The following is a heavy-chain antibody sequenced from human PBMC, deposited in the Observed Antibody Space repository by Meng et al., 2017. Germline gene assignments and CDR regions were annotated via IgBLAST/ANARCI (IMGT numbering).Heavy chain of an antibody. Sequence: QVQLQEWGAGLFKPSETLSLTCAVYGGSFSGYYWSWIRQPPGKGLEWIGEINHSGSTNYNPSLKSRVTISVDTSKNQFSLKLSSVTAADTAVYYCARRRGGSSDWFDPGAREPWSPSPQ. J-gene: IGHJ5*02. CDR2: INHSGST. D-gene: IGHD6-6*01. CDR3: ARRRGGSSDWFDP. V-gene: IGHV4-34*01. CDR1: GGSFSGYY.